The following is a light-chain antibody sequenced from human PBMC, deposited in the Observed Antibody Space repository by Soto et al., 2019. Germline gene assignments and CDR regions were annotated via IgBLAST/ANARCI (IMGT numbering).Light chain of an antibody. CDR3: MTRREFPWT. CDR1: QSLVYSDGNTY. J-gene: IGKJ1*01. Sequence: DVVMTQSPLSLPVTLGQPASISCRSSQSLVYSDGNTYLNWFQQRPGQSPRRLIYKVSKRDSGVPNRFNGSWLGTCFTLKISRGEGEDVGVYYCMTRREFPWTFGQGTKV. CDR2: KVS. V-gene: IGKV2-30*01.